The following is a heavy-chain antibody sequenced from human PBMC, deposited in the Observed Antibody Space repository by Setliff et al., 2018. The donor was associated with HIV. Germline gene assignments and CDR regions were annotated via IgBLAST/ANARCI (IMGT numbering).Heavy chain of an antibody. Sequence: GGSLRLSCAASGFTVSSNSMSWVRQAPGKGLEWVSAIGTGGDTYYADSVKGRFTISRENAKNSLYLQMNNVRAGDTAVYYCTRELNGHTSSHYYFGLDVWGQGTTVTVSS. CDR1: GFTVSSNS. CDR2: IGTGGDT. CDR3: TRELNGHTSSHYYFGLDV. J-gene: IGHJ6*02. V-gene: IGHV3-13*01. D-gene: IGHD6-6*01.